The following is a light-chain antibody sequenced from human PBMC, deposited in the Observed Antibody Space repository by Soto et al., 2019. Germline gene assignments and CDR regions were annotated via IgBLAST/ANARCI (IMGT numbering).Light chain of an antibody. CDR2: GAS. J-gene: IGKJ5*01. Sequence: IQLTQSPSSLSASVGDRVTITCRASQGISSYLAWYQQKPGKAPKLLIYGASTLEGGVPFRFSGSGSGTDFTLTISSLQPEDFASYYCQQLNTYPITFGQGTRLEIK. V-gene: IGKV1-9*01. CDR1: QGISSY. CDR3: QQLNTYPIT.